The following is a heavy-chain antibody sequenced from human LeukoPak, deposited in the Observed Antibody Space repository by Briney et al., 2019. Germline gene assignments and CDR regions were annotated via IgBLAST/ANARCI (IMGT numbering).Heavy chain of an antibody. J-gene: IGHJ4*02. Sequence: GGSLRLSCAASGFTFDNYWMTWVRQAPGKGLEWVGMIKEDGSQKYYVDSVRGRFTISRDNSKNTLYLQMNSLRAEDTAVYYCARTTNGPFDYWGQGTLVTVSS. CDR2: IKEDGSQK. D-gene: IGHD2-8*01. CDR1: GFTFDNYW. V-gene: IGHV3-7*01. CDR3: ARTTNGPFDY.